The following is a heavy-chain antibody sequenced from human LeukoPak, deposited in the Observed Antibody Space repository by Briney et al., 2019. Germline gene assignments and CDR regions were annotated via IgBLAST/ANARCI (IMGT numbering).Heavy chain of an antibody. CDR2: IYPDDFDT. D-gene: IGHD2-2*01. Sequence: GESLKISCEVSGYSFTSYWIAWVRQMPGKGLQYMGIIYPDDFDTRYSPSFQGQVTTSVDKSINTAYLQWSSLKASDTATYYCARQGGYCSKTSCSQDYYSYYMDVWGTGTTVTVSS. V-gene: IGHV5-51*01. CDR3: ARQGGYCSKTSCSQDYYSYYMDV. CDR1: GYSFTSYW. J-gene: IGHJ6*03.